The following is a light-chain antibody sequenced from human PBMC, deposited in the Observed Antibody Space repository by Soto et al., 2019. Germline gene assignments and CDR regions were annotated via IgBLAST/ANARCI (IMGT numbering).Light chain of an antibody. J-gene: IGKJ1*01. CDR2: DAS. V-gene: IGKV3D-15*01. CDR3: QQFDGSLWT. CDR1: QSVGTN. Sequence: EIVMTQSPATLSMSPGERATLSCRASQSVGTNVAWSQQKPGQAPRLLIYDASTRATGIPDRFSGSGSGTDFTLTISRLEPEDFAVYCCQQFDGSLWTFGPGTKVDIK.